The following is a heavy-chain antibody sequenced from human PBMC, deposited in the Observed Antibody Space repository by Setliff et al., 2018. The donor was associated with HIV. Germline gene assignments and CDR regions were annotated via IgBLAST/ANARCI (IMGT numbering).Heavy chain of an antibody. CDR2: INAGNGNT. V-gene: IGHV1-3*01. CDR1: GYTLTSCA. J-gene: IGHJ4*02. D-gene: IGHD6-19*01. Sequence: ASVKVSCKASGYTLTSCAMHWLRQAPGQRFEWMGWINAGNGNTKYSQKFQDRVTITRDISASTTYMELSSLRSEDTAVYYCARDPNQVGTVAGTLDYWGQGTLVTVSS. CDR3: ARDPNQVGTVAGTLDY.